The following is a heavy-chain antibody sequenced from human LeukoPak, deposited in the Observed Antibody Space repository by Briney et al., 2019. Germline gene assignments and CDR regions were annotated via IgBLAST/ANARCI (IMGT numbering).Heavy chain of an antibody. D-gene: IGHD5-18*01. V-gene: IGHV4-30-4*01. J-gene: IGHJ6*02. CDR1: GGSISSGDYY. CDR2: IYYSGST. CDR3: ARDLSWIQLWLLPPHSNYYYYYGMDV. Sequence: PSETLSLTCTVSGGSISSGDYYWSWIRQPPGKGLEWIGYIYYSGSTYYNPSLKSRVTISVDTSKNQFSLKLSSVTAADTAVYYCARDLSWIQLWLLPPHSNYYYYYGMDVWGQGTTVTVSS.